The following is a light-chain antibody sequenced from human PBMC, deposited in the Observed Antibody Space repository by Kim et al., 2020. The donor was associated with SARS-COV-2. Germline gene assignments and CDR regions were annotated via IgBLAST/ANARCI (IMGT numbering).Light chain of an antibody. V-gene: IGLV6-57*02. CDR3: QSYASSTLV. J-gene: IGLJ2*01. CDR2: EDN. CDR1: SGSIASKY. Sequence: FMLTQPHSGSESPGKTVTISCTGSSGSIASKYVQWDQQRPGSAPPTVIYEDNQRPSGVPDRFSGSIDSSSNSASLTISGLKTEDEAVYYCQSYASSTLVFGGGTQLTAL.